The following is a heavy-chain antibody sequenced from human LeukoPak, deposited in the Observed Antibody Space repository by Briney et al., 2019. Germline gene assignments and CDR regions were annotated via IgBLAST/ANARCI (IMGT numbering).Heavy chain of an antibody. V-gene: IGHV1-8*03. Sequence: ASVMVSFRASGYTFINYHINWVRQDSGQGLEQMGWMNPNSGDRGYAHNFQGRVTITSDTSISTAYMELSSLRSEDTAVYFCARTTSLTASGYDYWGQGTLVTVSS. CDR1: GYTFINYH. CDR2: MNPNSGDR. J-gene: IGHJ4*02. D-gene: IGHD4-17*01. CDR3: ARTTSLTASGYDY.